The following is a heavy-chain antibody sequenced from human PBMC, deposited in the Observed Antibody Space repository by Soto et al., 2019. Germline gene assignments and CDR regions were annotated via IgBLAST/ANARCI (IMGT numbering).Heavy chain of an antibody. CDR3: ARHIVVVPAAIQRDAFDI. CDR2: IYHSGST. D-gene: IGHD2-2*02. J-gene: IGHJ3*02. V-gene: IGHV4-30-2*01. Sequence: PSETLSLTCAVSGGSISSGGYSWSWIRQPPGKGLEWIGYIYHSGSTYYNPSLKSRVTISVDRSKNQFSLKLSSVTAADTAVYYCARHIVVVPAAIQRDAFDIWGQGTMVT. CDR1: GGSISSGGYS.